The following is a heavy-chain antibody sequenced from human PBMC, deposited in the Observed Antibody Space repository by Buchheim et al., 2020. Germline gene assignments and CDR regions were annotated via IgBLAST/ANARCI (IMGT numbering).Heavy chain of an antibody. CDR1: GGSISSGNYY. Sequence: QVQLQESGPGLVKPSQTLSLTCTVSGGSISSGNYYWSWVRQPAGKGLEWIGRSYNSGSTNYNPSLKNRVTISAATSNNQFSLKLSSVTAADTAVYYCARDGLYSSSSNWGQGTL. CDR3: ARDGLYSSSSN. J-gene: IGHJ4*02. CDR2: SYNSGST. V-gene: IGHV4-61*02. D-gene: IGHD6-6*01.